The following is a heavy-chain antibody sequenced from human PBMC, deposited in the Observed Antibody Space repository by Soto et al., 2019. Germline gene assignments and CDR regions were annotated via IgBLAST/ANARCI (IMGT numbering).Heavy chain of an antibody. D-gene: IGHD2-2*02. Sequence: QVQLQESGPGLVKPSQTLSLTCTVSGGSISSGGYYWSWIRQHPGKGLEWIGYIYYSGSTYYNPSLKSRVTISVDTSKNQFSLKLSSVTAAATAVYYCAGYCSSTSCYTGTDYWGQGTLVTVSS. CDR2: IYYSGST. CDR3: AGYCSSTSCYTGTDY. CDR1: GGSISSGGYY. V-gene: IGHV4-31*03. J-gene: IGHJ4*02.